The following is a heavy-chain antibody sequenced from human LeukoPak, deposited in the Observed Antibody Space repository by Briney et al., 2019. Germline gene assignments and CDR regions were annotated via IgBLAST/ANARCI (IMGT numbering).Heavy chain of an antibody. J-gene: IGHJ4*02. D-gene: IGHD6-13*01. V-gene: IGHV1-46*01. CDR1: GYTFTRSY. Sequence: ASVKVSCKASGYTFTRSYMHWVRQAPGQGLDWMGIVNPSGGSTSYAPKFQGRVTMTRDTYTSTVYMELSSLKSEDTAVYYCARDTAAAGTGEEVEFDYWGQGTLVTVSS. CDR3: ARDTAAAGTGEEVEFDY. CDR2: VNPSGGST.